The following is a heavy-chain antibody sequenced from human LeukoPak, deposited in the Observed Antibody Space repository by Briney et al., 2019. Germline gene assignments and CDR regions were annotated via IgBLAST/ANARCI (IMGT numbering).Heavy chain of an antibody. Sequence: SETLSLTCAIYGGSFSGYYWSWIRQPPGKGLEWIGEINHSGSTNYNPSLKSRVTISVDTSKNQFSLKLSSVTAADTAVYYCARGDIVATMFDYWGQGTLVTVSS. CDR2: INHSGST. CDR3: ARGDIVATMFDY. CDR1: GGSFSGYY. J-gene: IGHJ4*02. D-gene: IGHD5-12*01. V-gene: IGHV4-34*01.